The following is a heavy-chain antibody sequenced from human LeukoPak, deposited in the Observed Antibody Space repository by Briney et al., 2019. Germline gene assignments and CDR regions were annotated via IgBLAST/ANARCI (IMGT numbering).Heavy chain of an antibody. D-gene: IGHD5-12*01. CDR1: GFTFSSYG. CDR2: IWYDGSNK. J-gene: IGHJ4*02. CDR3: ARISRDGYNFIDY. V-gene: IGHV3-33*01. Sequence: GGSLRLSCAASGFTFSSYGMHWVRQAPGKGLEWVAVIWYDGSNKYYADSVKGRFTISRDNSKNTLYLQMNSLRAEDTAVYYCARISRDGYNFIDYWGQGTLVTVSS.